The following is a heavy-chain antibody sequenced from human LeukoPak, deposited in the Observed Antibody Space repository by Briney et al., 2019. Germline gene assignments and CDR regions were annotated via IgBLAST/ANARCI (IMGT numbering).Heavy chain of an antibody. CDR3: ARVQVLRFLEWLPNYYYGMDV. CDR2: INHSGST. CDR1: DGSISIYY. J-gene: IGHJ6*02. V-gene: IGHV4-34*01. D-gene: IGHD3-3*01. Sequence: SETLSLTCTVSDGSISIYYWNWIRQPPGKGLEWIGEINHSGSTNYNPSLKSRVTISVDTSKNQFSLKLSSVTAADTAVYYCARVQVLRFLEWLPNYYYGMDVWGQGTTVTVSS.